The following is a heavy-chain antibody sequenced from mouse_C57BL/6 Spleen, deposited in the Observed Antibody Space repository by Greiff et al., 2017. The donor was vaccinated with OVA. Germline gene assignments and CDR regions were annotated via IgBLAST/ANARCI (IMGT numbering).Heavy chain of an antibody. J-gene: IGHJ4*01. V-gene: IGHV1-15*01. CDR2: IDPETGGT. CDR3: TEGAHYYAMDY. D-gene: IGHD3-1*01. Sequence: QVQLKESGAELVRPGASVTLSCKASGYTFTDYEMHWVKQTPVHGLEWIGAIDPETGGTAYNQKFKGKAILTADKSSSTAYMELRSLTSEDSAVYYCTEGAHYYAMDYWGQGTSVTVSS. CDR1: GYTFTDYE.